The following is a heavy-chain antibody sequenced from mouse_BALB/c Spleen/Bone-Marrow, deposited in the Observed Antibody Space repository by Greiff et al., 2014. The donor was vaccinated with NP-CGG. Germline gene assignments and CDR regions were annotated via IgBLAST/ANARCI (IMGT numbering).Heavy chain of an antibody. D-gene: IGHD1-1*01. V-gene: IGHV1-18*01. Sequence: EVQLQQSGPELVKPGTSVKISCKTSGYTFTEYTMHWVRQSLGKSLEWIGGINPNNGGSNYNQKFKGKATLTVDKSSSTAYMEFRSLTSEDSAVYYCARENYGRGYYFDYWGQGATLTVSS. CDR2: INPNNGGS. CDR1: GYTFTEYT. CDR3: ARENYGRGYYFDY. J-gene: IGHJ2*01.